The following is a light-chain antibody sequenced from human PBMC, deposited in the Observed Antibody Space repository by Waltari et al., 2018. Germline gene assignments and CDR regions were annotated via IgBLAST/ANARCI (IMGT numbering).Light chain of an antibody. CDR1: QSISSW. CDR3: QQYNTYST. CDR2: KAS. V-gene: IGKV1-5*03. Sequence: DILMTQSPSTLSASVGDRVNITCRASQSISSWLAWYQQKPGKAPKLLIYKASSLETGVPSRFSGSGSGTEFTLTISNLQPDDFATYYCQQYNTYSTFGQGTKVEIK. J-gene: IGKJ1*01.